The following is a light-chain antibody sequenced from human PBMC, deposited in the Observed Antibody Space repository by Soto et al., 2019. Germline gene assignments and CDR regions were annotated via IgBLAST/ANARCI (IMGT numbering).Light chain of an antibody. CDR1: QSVSSSF. CDR2: GAS. V-gene: IGKV3-20*01. J-gene: IGKJ5*01. CDR3: QQYGSSPRT. Sequence: IVFSQSPGTLSLSPRGRATLSCRASQSVSSSFLAWYQQKVGQAPRLLIYGASSRATGIPDRFSGSGSGTDFTLTISRLEPEDFAVYYCQQYGSSPRTFGQGTRLEIK.